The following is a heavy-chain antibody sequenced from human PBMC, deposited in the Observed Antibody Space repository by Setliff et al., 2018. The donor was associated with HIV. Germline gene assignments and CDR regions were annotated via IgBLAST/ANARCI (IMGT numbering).Heavy chain of an antibody. Sequence: ASVKVSCKASGYSFTTFDVNWVRQATGQGLEWMGWMNPNSGNTGYAQNFQGRVSMTRNTSITTAYMEVSSLTSEDTAVYYCARVPPLKAFGGVISLYYFDYWGQGTLVTVSS. CDR2: MNPNSGNT. J-gene: IGHJ4*02. CDR1: GYSFTTFD. CDR3: ARVPPLKAFGGVISLYYFDY. D-gene: IGHD3-16*02. V-gene: IGHV1-8*01.